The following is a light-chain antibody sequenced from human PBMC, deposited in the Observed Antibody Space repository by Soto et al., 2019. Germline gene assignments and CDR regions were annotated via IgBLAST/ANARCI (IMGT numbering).Light chain of an antibody. CDR2: GAS. V-gene: IGKV3-15*01. J-gene: IGKJ1*01. CDR3: QQYNNWWT. CDR1: QSVSSS. Sequence: EVVMTQSPATLSLSPGERATLSCRASQSVSSSLAWYQQKPGQAPRLLIYGASTRAAGISDRFSGSGSETEFTLTISSLQAEDVAIYYCQQYNNWWTFGQGTKVEIK.